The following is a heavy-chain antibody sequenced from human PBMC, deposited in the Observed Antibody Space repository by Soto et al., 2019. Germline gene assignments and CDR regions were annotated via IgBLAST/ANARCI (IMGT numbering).Heavy chain of an antibody. CDR1: GFTFSSYA. J-gene: IGHJ5*02. D-gene: IGHD2-2*01. CDR2: ISGSGGST. V-gene: IGHV3-23*01. Sequence: GGSLRLSCAASGFTFSSYAMSWVRQAPGKGLEWVSAISGSGGSTYYADSVKGRFTISRDNSKNTLYLQMNSLRAEDTAVYYCAKRDCSSTSCYRNWFDPWGQGTLVTVSS. CDR3: AKRDCSSTSCYRNWFDP.